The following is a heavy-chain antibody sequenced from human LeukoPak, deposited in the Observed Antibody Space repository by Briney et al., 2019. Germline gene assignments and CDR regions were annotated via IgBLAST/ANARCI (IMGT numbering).Heavy chain of an antibody. CDR3: ARQYTDWWELIDYYMDV. CDR2: ITQDGSEK. Sequence: PGGSXXLSXXXXGFTFSSYXMSWVRQAPGKGVEWGANITQDGSEKYYVDSVKGRFTISRENAKNSLYMKRNRLRAEETAVYYCARQYTDWWELIDYYMDVWGKGTTVTVSS. V-gene: IGHV3-7*01. CDR1: GFTFSSYX. D-gene: IGHD1-26*01. J-gene: IGHJ6*03.